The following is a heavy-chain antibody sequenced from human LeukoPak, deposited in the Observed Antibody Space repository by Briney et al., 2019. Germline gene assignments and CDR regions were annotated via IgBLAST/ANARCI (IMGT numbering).Heavy chain of an antibody. D-gene: IGHD4-23*01. Sequence: PGGSLRLSCVASGFTFSSYSVNWVRQAPGKGLEWVSYISSSGSTIYYADSVKGRFTISRDNAKNSLYLQMNSLRAEDTAVYYCARDYGGSSPFDYWGQGTLVTVSS. V-gene: IGHV3-48*04. J-gene: IGHJ4*02. CDR3: ARDYGGSSPFDY. CDR2: ISSSGSTI. CDR1: GFTFSSYS.